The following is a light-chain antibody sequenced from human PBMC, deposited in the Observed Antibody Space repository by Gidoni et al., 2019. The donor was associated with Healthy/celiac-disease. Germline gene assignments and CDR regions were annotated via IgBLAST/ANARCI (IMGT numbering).Light chain of an antibody. CDR3: QQYGSSPRT. Sequence: ETALTQSPGTLSLSPGERATLSCRASQSVSSSYLAWYQQKPGQAPRLLIYGASSRATGIPDRFSGSGSGTDFTLTISRLEPEDFAVYYCQQYGSSPRTFGQGTKLEIK. V-gene: IGKV3-20*01. CDR1: QSVSSSY. CDR2: GAS. J-gene: IGKJ2*01.